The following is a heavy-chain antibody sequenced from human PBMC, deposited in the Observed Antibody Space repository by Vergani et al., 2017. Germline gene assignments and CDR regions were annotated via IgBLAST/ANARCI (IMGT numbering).Heavy chain of an antibody. CDR2: VSFRGAT. J-gene: IGHJ4*02. D-gene: IGHD3-10*01. Sequence: QVKLQESGPGLVKPSETLSLTCTVSGASVNSYYWSWIRQPPGKGLEWMGYVSFRGATLYDPSVKGRMTISLNTSSNQFSLYLTSVTAADTAVSYCARSRIYYGAGSPDDWGQGTLVTVSS. CDR1: GASVNSYY. CDR3: ARSRIYYGAGSPDD. V-gene: IGHV4-59*02.